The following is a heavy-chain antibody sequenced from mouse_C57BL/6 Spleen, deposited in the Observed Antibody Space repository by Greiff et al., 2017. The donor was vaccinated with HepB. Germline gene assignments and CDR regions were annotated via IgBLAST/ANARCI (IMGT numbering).Heavy chain of an antibody. CDR1: GYAFSSSW. Sequence: QVQLQQSGPELVKHGASVKISCKASGYAFSSSWMNWVKQRPGKGLELIGRIYPGDGDTNYNGKFKGTATLTADKSSSTAYMQLSSRKSEDSAVYFCARGRSGYAMDYWGQGTSVTVSS. V-gene: IGHV1-82*01. CDR2: IYPGDGDT. J-gene: IGHJ4*01. CDR3: ARGRSGYAMDY.